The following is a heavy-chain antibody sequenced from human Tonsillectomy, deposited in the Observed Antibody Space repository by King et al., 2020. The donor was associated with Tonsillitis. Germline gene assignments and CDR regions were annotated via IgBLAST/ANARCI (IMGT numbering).Heavy chain of an antibody. CDR1: GGSISSDTYF. D-gene: IGHD3-22*01. CDR2: IFGSGHT. CDR3: VRGYDSSGYLRTFDI. V-gene: IGHV4-61*02. J-gene: IGHJ3*02. Sequence: PLQESGPGLVKPSQTLSLSCTVSGGSISSDTYFWHWIRQPAGKELEWIGRIFGSGHTDCKSSLKSRVSMSVDTSENKFSLKLSSVTAADTAVYYCVRGYDSSGYLRTFDIWGQGTMVTVSS.